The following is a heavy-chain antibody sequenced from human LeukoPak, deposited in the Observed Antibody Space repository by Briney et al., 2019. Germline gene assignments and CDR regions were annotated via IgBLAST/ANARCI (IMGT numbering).Heavy chain of an antibody. CDR3: AREGQQLSPMGSYYHYMDV. V-gene: IGHV3-48*01. J-gene: IGHJ6*03. CDR2: ISSGSNSI. Sequence: GGSLRLSCAASGFSFSFYSMNWVRQAPGKGLEWVSYISSGSNSIYYADSVMGRFTISRDNAKNSLYLQMNSLRAEDTAIYYCAREGQQLSPMGSYYHYMDVWGKGTTVAVSS. D-gene: IGHD6-13*01. CDR1: GFSFSFYS.